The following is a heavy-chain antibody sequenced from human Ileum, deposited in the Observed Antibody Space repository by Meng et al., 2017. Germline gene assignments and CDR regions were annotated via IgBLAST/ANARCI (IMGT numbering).Heavy chain of an antibody. D-gene: IGHD1-1*01. CDR2: VKSKADGGTT. Sequence: VRRVGAGGGFRKPGESLRLSLPASGFTFKSAWMTWIRQAPGKGLEWVGRVKSKADGGTTDYAAPVKGRFTISRDDSRDIVSLQMHSLKTDDTAVYYCVADVPEPLCQLDYWGQGILVTVSS. J-gene: IGHJ4*02. V-gene: IGHV3-15*01. CDR3: VADVPEPLCQLDY. CDR1: GFTFKSAW.